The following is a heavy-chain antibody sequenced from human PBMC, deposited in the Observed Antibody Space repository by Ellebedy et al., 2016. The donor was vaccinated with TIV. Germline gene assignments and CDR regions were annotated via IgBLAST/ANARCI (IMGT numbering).Heavy chain of an antibody. V-gene: IGHV4-59*08. Sequence: MPSETLSLTCTVSGASLSHHYWSWIRQPPGKGLEWIGYIHYDGSTTYNPSLQSRVSISMDKSMSQFSLKLSAVTAADTAMYYCARDYGTGSPSYFGHWGQGTLVTVSS. J-gene: IGHJ4*02. D-gene: IGHD3-10*01. CDR2: IHYDGST. CDR1: GASLSHHY. CDR3: ARDYGTGSPSYFGH.